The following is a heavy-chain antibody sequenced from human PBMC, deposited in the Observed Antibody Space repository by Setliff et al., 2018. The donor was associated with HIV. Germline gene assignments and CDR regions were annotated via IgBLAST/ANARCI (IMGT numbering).Heavy chain of an antibody. CDR3: ARSPSVWFGEAYDGGHVNWFDP. CDR1: GETIRNGFYY. J-gene: IGHJ5*02. D-gene: IGHD3-10*01. Sequence: PSETLSLTCTVSGETIRNGFYYWHWMRQPPGKGLEWIGSIYYSGSTHYKSSFKGRVAMSLDTSRKQASLKLTSVTAADTAMYYCARSPSVWFGEAYDGGHVNWFDPWGQGTQVTVSS. CDR2: IYYSGST. V-gene: IGHV4-39*07.